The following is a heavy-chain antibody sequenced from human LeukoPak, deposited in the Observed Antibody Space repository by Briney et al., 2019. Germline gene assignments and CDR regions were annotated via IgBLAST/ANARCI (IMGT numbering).Heavy chain of an antibody. D-gene: IGHD3-3*01. CDR1: GGTFSSYA. V-gene: IGHV1-69*05. J-gene: IGHJ4*02. Sequence: SVKVSCKASGGTFSSYAISWVRQAPGQGLEWMGGIIPIFGTANYAQKFQGRVTITTDESTSTAYMVLSSLRSEDTAVYYCARGSPGGDFWSGYLIDYWGQGTLVTVSS. CDR3: ARGSPGGDFWSGYLIDY. CDR2: IIPIFGTA.